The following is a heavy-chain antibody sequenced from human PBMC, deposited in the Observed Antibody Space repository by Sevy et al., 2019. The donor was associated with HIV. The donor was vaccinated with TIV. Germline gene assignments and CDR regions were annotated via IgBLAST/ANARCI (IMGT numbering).Heavy chain of an antibody. J-gene: IGHJ6*02. D-gene: IGHD6-19*01. CDR2: ISYGGSNK. V-gene: IGHV3-30*18. Sequence: GGSLRLSCAASGFTFSSYGMHWVRQAPGKGLEWVAVISYGGSNKYYADSVKGRFTISRDNSKNTLYLQMNSLRGEDTAVYYCAKDQISGSSGWYEVVGGMDVWGQGTTVTAP. CDR1: GFTFSSYG. CDR3: AKDQISGSSGWYEVVGGMDV.